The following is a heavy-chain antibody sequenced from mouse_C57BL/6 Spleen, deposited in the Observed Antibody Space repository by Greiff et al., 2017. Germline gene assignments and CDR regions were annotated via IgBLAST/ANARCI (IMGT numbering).Heavy chain of an antibody. CDR3: ASSTDYYAMDY. D-gene: IGHD1-1*01. CDR2: IRNKANGYTT. CDR1: GFTFTDYY. Sequence: EVKLVESGGGLVQPGGSLRLSCAASGFTFTDYYMSWVRQPPGKALEWLGFIRNKANGYTTEYSASVKGRFTISRDNSQSILYLQMNALRAEDSATYYCASSTDYYAMDYWGQGTSVTVSS. V-gene: IGHV7-3*01. J-gene: IGHJ4*01.